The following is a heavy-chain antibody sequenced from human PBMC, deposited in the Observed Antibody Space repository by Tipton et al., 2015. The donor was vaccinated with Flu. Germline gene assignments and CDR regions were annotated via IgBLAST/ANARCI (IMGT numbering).Heavy chain of an antibody. CDR3: AKDFNWGST. J-gene: IGHJ4*02. Sequence: FLRLSCAVSGFTVSTNFMSWVRQAPGKGLEWVSIIYSGGTTYYADSVKGRFTISRDNSKNTLYLQMNSLRPEDTAIYYCAKDFNWGSTWGQGTLVTVSS. D-gene: IGHD7-27*01. CDR1: GFTVSTNF. V-gene: IGHV3-53*01. CDR2: IYSGGTT.